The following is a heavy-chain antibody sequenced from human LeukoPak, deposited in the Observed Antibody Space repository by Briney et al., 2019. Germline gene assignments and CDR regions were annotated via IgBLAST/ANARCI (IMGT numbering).Heavy chain of an antibody. CDR3: ARVGGGDAFDI. D-gene: IGHD6-25*01. J-gene: IGHJ3*02. CDR2: IYHSGST. V-gene: IGHV4-30-2*01. Sequence: SETLSLTCAVSGGSISSGGYSWSWIRQPPGKGLEWIGYIYHSGSTYYNPSLKSRITISVDRSKNQFSLNLSSVTAADTAVYYCARVGGGDAFDIWGPGTMVTVSS. CDR1: GGSISSGGYS.